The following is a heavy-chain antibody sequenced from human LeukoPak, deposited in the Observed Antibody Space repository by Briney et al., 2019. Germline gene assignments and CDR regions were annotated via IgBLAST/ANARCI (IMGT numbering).Heavy chain of an antibody. CDR3: ARHWELGPTYYFDY. J-gene: IGHJ4*02. CDR1: GFTFDDYG. Sequence: GGSLRLSCAASGFTFDDYGMSWVRQAPGKGLEWVSGINWNGGSTGYADSVKGRFTISRDNAKNSLYLQMNSLRAEDTAVYYCARHWELGPTYYFDYWGQGTLVTVSS. D-gene: IGHD3-10*01. V-gene: IGHV3-20*04. CDR2: INWNGGST.